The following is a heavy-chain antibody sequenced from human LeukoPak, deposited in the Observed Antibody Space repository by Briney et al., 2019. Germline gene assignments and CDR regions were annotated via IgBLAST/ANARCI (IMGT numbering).Heavy chain of an antibody. CDR3: AREDYYDSSGYYDY. CDR1: GYTFTGYY. Sequence: ASVKVSCKASGYTFTGYYMHWVRQAPGQGLEWMGWINPNSGGTNYARKFQGRVTMTRDTSISTAYMELSRLRSDDTAVYYCAREDYYDSSGYYDYWGQGTLVTVSS. V-gene: IGHV1-2*02. D-gene: IGHD3-22*01. J-gene: IGHJ4*02. CDR2: INPNSGGT.